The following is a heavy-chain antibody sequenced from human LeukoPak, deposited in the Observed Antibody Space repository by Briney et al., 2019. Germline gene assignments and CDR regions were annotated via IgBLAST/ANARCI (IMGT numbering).Heavy chain of an antibody. J-gene: IGHJ4*02. Sequence: GASVKVSCKASGYTFTSYDINWVRQATGQGLEWMGWMNPNSGNTSYAQKFQGRVTMTRNTSRRTGYMELRSLRSEDTVVYYCARGGTSFVYWGEGRLVTVSS. V-gene: IGHV1-8*01. CDR2: MNPNSGNT. D-gene: IGHD2-2*01. CDR3: ARGGTSFVY. CDR1: GYTFTSYD.